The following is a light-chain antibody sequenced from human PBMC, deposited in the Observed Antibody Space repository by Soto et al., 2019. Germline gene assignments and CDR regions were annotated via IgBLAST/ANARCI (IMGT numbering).Light chain of an antibody. CDR1: SSDVGTYDR. V-gene: IGLV2-18*02. CDR2: EVH. Sequence: QSALTQPPSVSGSPGQSVTISCIGSSSDVGTYDRVSWYQAPPGTAPKLIISEVHYRPSGVPDRFSGSKSGNTASLTISGLQAEDEADYYCSSYAASTTLLFGGGTKLTVL. J-gene: IGLJ2*01. CDR3: SSYAASTTLL.